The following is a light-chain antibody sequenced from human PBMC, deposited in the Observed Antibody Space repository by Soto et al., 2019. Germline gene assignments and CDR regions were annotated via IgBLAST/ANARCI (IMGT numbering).Light chain of an antibody. V-gene: IGLV2-14*01. CDR1: SSDVGYYNY. Sequence: QSALTQPASVSGSPGQSITISCTGTSSDVGYYNYVSWYQHHPGKAPKLIIYEVSNRPSGVSNRFSGSKSGNTASLTISGLQAEDEADYYCSSYTTSSTQVFGGGTQLNVL. CDR3: SSYTTSSTQV. J-gene: IGLJ2*01. CDR2: EVS.